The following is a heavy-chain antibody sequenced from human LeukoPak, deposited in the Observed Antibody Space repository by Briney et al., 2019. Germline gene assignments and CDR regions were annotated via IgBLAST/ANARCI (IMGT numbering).Heavy chain of an antibody. CDR1: GYTFTGYF. CDR2: INPNSGGT. CDR3: ARDLYDAFDI. J-gene: IGHJ3*02. V-gene: IGHV1-2*02. Sequence: ASVKVSCKASGYTFTGYFIHWVRQAPGQGLEWMGWINPNSGGTIYALKFQGRVNMTRDTSISTAYMELSGLRSDDTAVYYCARDLYDAFDIWGQGTMVTVSS. D-gene: IGHD2-15*01.